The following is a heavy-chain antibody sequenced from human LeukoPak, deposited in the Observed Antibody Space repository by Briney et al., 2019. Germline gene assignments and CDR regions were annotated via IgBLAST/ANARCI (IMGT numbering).Heavy chain of an antibody. CDR3: ARDGPDYGLDY. D-gene: IGHD4-17*01. CDR1: GYTFTSYD. V-gene: IGHV1-8*01. CDR2: MNPNSGNT. Sequence: ASVKVSCKASGYTFTSYDINWVRQATGQGLEWMGWMNPNSGNTGSAQRFQGRVTMTRNTSISTAYMELSSLRSEDTAVYYCARDGPDYGLDYWGQGTLVTVSS. J-gene: IGHJ4*02.